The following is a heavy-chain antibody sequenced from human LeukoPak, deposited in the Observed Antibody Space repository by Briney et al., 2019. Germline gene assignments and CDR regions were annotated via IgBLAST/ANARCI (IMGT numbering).Heavy chain of an antibody. CDR2: ISGSGGST. J-gene: IGHJ4*02. D-gene: IGHD6-13*01. CDR3: AKWEEQRLVSTRLFDY. V-gene: IGHV3-23*01. CDR1: GFTFSSYA. Sequence: GGSLRLSCAASGFTFSSYAMSWVRQAPGKGLEWVSAISGSGGSTYYADSVKGRFTISRDNSKNTLYLQMNSLRAEDTAVYYCAKWEEQRLVSTRLFDYWGQGTLVTVSS.